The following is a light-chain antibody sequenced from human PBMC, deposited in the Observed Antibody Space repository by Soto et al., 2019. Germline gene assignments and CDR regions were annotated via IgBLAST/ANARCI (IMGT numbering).Light chain of an antibody. CDR2: SND. J-gene: IGLJ3*02. Sequence: QSVLTQSPSASGTPGQRVSISCSGSSSNIGSNTVSWYQHVPGTAPKLLLYSNDQRPSAVPRRVSGSKSGSSASLASSGLQSEDEAYYYCATWDDSLNVVFGGGTKVTVL. CDR3: ATWDDSLNVV. V-gene: IGLV1-44*01. CDR1: SSNIGSNT.